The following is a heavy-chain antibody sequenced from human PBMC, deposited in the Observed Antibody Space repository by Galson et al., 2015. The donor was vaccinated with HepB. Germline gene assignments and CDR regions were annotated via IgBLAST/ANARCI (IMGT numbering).Heavy chain of an antibody. CDR1: GFTFNTYN. D-gene: IGHD4-17*01. Sequence: SLRLSCAASGFTFNTYNMNWVRQAPGKGLEWVSYISSSSDYIYYADSLKGRFTISRDNAKNSLYLQMNSLRAEDTAVYYCAGGSGDVYGAFDIWGQGTVVTVSS. V-gene: IGHV3-21*06. CDR3: AGGSGDVYGAFDI. CDR2: ISSSSDYI. J-gene: IGHJ3*02.